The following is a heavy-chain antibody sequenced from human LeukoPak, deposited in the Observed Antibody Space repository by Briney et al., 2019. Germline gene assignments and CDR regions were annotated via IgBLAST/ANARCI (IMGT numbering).Heavy chain of an antibody. Sequence: ASVKVSCKASGYTFTSYGISWVRQAPGQGLEWMGWISAYNGNTNYAQKLQGRVTMTTDTSTSTAYMELRGLRSDDTAVYYCARDVVLEMATTPYFDYWGQGTLVTVSS. CDR1: GYTFTSYG. V-gene: IGHV1-18*01. CDR3: ARDVVLEMATTPYFDY. J-gene: IGHJ4*02. CDR2: ISAYNGNT. D-gene: IGHD5-24*01.